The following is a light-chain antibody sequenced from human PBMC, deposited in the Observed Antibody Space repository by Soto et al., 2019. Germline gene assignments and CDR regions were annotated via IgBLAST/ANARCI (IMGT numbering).Light chain of an antibody. CDR3: QQYDRYSGT. J-gene: IGKJ1*01. Sequence: DIQMTQSPSTLSASVGDRVTITCRASQSISNWLAWYQQKPGKAPKLLICDASTLESGVPRRFSGSGSGTEFTLTISSLQPDYFATYYCQQYDRYSGTFGQGTKVEIK. V-gene: IGKV1-5*01. CDR1: QSISNW. CDR2: DAS.